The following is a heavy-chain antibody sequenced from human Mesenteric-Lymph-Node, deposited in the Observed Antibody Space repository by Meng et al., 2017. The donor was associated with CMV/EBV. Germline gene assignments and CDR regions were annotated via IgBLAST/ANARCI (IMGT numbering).Heavy chain of an antibody. CDR1: GFTFSNYG. Sequence: GGSLTLSCAASGFTFSNYGMHWVRHAPGKGLEWVAFIWYDGSNKRYVESVKGRLTISRDNSKNTLYLQMNSLRLADTAMYYCEKDHCTNAVCSFDFWGQGTLVTVSS. V-gene: IGHV3-30*02. CDR3: EKDHCTNAVCSFDF. CDR2: IWYDGSNK. D-gene: IGHD2-8*01. J-gene: IGHJ4*02.